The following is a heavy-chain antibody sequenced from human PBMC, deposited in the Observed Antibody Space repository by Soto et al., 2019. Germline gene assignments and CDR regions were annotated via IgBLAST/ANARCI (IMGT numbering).Heavy chain of an antibody. CDR1: GYTFTGYY. V-gene: IGHV1-2*04. CDR3: ARGSDVVVPAAMSYYYYMDV. Sequence: QVQLVQSGAEVKKPGASVKVSCKASGYTFTGYYMHWVRQAPGQGLEWIGWINPNSGGTNYAQKFQGWVTMTRDTSISTAYMELGRLRSDDTAVYYCARGSDVVVPAAMSYYYYMDVWGKGTTVTVSS. J-gene: IGHJ6*03. CDR2: INPNSGGT. D-gene: IGHD2-2*01.